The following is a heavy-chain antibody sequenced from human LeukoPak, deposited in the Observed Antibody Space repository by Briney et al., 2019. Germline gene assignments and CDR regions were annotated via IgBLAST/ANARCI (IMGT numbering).Heavy chain of an antibody. V-gene: IGHV4/OR15-8*01. Sequence: PSETLSLTCAVSGGSISTNTWWSWVRQPPGKGLEWIGQTSHDGNADYTPSLKSRVTISVDRSKNQLSLKLNSVTAADSAVYYCAKHGGRYLDSWGRGTLVTVSS. J-gene: IGHJ4*02. CDR1: GGSISTNTW. D-gene: IGHD4-23*01. CDR2: TSHDGNA. CDR3: AKHGGRYLDS.